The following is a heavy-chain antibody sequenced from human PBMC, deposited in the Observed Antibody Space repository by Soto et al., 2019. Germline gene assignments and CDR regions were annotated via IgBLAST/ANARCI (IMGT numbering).Heavy chain of an antibody. V-gene: IGHV4-59*01. Sequence: SETLSLTCTVSVGSTTSDYWSWIRQPPGKGLEWLGYIFHILGAKYNPSLGSRGTISLDTSKNQLSLSLRSVTAADTAIYFCVRDLNGSGDYWGQGTLVTVSS. D-gene: IGHD3-10*01. CDR3: VRDLNGSGDY. CDR2: IFHILGA. CDR1: VGSTTSDY. J-gene: IGHJ4*02.